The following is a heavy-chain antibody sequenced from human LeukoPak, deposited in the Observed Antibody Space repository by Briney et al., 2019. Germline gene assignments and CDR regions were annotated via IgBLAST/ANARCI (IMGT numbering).Heavy chain of an antibody. CDR3: ARSRDGYNINWFDP. Sequence: PSETLSLTCTVSSGSISSYYWSWLRQPPGKGLEWIGYIYYSESTNYNPSLKSRVTISVDTSKNQFSLKLSSVTAADTAVYYCARSRDGYNINWFDPWGQGTLVTVSS. V-gene: IGHV4-59*01. CDR1: SGSISSYY. D-gene: IGHD5-24*01. J-gene: IGHJ5*02. CDR2: IYYSEST.